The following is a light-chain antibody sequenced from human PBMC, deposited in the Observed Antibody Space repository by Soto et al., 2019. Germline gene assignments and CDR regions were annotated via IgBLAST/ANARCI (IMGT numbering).Light chain of an antibody. Sequence: EIVLTQSPATLSLSPGERATLSCRASQSVSSYLAWYQQKPGQAPRLLIYDASNKATVIPARFSGSGSGTDITLTISYIEPEDFVVYNSQQRSNWPSITFGQGTRLEIK. J-gene: IGKJ5*01. CDR2: DAS. CDR1: QSVSSY. V-gene: IGKV3-11*01. CDR3: QQRSNWPSIT.